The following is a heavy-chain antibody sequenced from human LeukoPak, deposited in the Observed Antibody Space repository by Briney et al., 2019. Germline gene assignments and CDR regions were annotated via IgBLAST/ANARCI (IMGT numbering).Heavy chain of an antibody. J-gene: IGHJ4*02. CDR2: ISYDGSNK. V-gene: IGHV3-30-3*01. CDR1: GFTFSSYA. D-gene: IGHD3-22*01. Sequence: GRSLRLSCAAPGFTFSSYAMHWVRQAPGKGLEWVAVISYDGSNKYYADSVKGRFTISRDNSKNTLYLQMNSLRAEDTAVYYCARDEGSSGYYSFRFDYWGQGTLVTVSS. CDR3: ARDEGSSGYYSFRFDY.